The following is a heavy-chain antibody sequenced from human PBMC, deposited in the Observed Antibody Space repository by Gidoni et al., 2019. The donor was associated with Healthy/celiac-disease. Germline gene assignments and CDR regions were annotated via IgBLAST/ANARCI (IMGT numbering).Heavy chain of an antibody. V-gene: IGHV4-39*01. D-gene: IGHD5-12*01. CDR2: NYYSGST. Sequence: QLQLQESGPGLVKPSETLSLTCTVSGGSISSSSYYWGWIRQPPGKGLEWIGSNYYSGSTYYNPSLKSRVTISVDTSKNQFSLKLSSVTAADTAVYYCARQSRDGYKIPRTGDYWGQGTLVTVSS. J-gene: IGHJ4*02. CDR1: GGSISSSSYY. CDR3: ARQSRDGYKIPRTGDY.